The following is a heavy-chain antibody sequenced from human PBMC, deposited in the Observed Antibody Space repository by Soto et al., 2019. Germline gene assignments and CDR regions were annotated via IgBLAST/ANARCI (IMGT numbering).Heavy chain of an antibody. CDR1: GYTLTGYY. D-gene: IGHD6-19*01. Sequence: SVKVSCKASGYTLTGYYVHWVRQAPGQGLEWMGWINPNSGGTNYAQKFQGWVTMTRDTSISTAYMELSRLRSDDTAVYYCARDRYSSGWYPGWLWFDPWGQGTLVTGSS. CDR2: INPNSGGT. J-gene: IGHJ5*02. CDR3: ARDRYSSGWYPGWLWFDP. V-gene: IGHV1-2*04.